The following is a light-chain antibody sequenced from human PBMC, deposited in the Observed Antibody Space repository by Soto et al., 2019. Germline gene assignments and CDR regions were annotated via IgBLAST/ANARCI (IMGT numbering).Light chain of an antibody. CDR2: GNS. V-gene: IGLV1-40*01. J-gene: IGLJ1*01. Sequence: QSVLTQPPSVSGAPGQRVIISCTGSSSNIGAGYDVHWYQQLPGTAPKLIIFGNSNRPSGVPDRIYGSRSGTTASLAITGLQAEDEADYYCRSYDSSLTGRDVFGTGTKLTVL. CDR3: RSYDSSLTGRDV. CDR1: SSNIGAGYD.